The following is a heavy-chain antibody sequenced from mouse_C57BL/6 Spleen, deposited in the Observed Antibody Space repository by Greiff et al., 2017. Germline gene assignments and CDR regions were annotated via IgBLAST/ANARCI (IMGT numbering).Heavy chain of an antibody. CDR2: INPNNGGT. J-gene: IGHJ4*01. V-gene: IGHV1-26*01. Sequence: VQLQQSGPELVKPGASVKISCKASGYTFTDYYMNWVKQSHGKSLEWIGDINPNNGGTSYNQKFKGKATLTVDKSSSTAYMELRSLTSEDSAVYYCAQLTGEAMDYWGQGTSVTVSS. CDR1: GYTFTDYY. D-gene: IGHD4-1*01. CDR3: AQLTGEAMDY.